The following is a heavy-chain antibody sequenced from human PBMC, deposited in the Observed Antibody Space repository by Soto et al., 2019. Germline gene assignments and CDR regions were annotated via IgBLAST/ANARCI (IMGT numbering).Heavy chain of an antibody. CDR3: ARHLPLYYDILTGPPGEKNYYYGMDV. D-gene: IGHD3-9*01. CDR1: GYSFTSYW. V-gene: IGHV5-51*01. CDR2: IYPGDSDT. J-gene: IGHJ6*02. Sequence: PGESLKISCKGSGYSFTSYWIGWVRQMPGKGLEWMGIIYPGDSDTRYSPSFQGQVTISADKSISTAYLQWSSLKASDTAMYYCARHLPLYYDILTGPPGEKNYYYGMDVWGQGTTVTVSS.